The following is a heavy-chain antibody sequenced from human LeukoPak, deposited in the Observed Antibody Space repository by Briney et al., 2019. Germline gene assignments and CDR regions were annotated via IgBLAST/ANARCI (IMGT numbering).Heavy chain of an antibody. Sequence: GGSLRLSCAASGFTFSSYAMSWVRQAPGKGLGWVSAISGSGGSTYYADSVKGRFTISRDNSKNTLYLQMNSLRAEDTAVYYCAKVSERGGSQYYFDYWGQGTLVTVSS. CDR3: AKVSERGGSQYYFDY. V-gene: IGHV3-23*01. D-gene: IGHD1-26*01. J-gene: IGHJ4*02. CDR1: GFTFSSYA. CDR2: ISGSGGST.